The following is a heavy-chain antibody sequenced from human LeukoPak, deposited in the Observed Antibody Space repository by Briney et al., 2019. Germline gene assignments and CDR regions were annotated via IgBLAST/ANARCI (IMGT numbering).Heavy chain of an antibody. V-gene: IGHV3-66*01. D-gene: IGHD2-2*01. CDR1: GFTVSSNY. CDR2: IYSGGST. CDR3: ARTRPRKLLWLTTFDY. J-gene: IGHJ4*02. Sequence: GGSLRLSCAASGFTVSSNYMSWVRQAPGKGLEWVSVIYSGGSTYYADSVKGRFTISRDNSKNTLYLQMNSLRAEDTAVYYCARTRPRKLLWLTTFDYWGQGTLVTVSS.